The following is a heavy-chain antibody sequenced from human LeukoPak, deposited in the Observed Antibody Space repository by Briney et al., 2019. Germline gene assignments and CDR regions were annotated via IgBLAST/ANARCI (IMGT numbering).Heavy chain of an antibody. D-gene: IGHD6-19*01. CDR1: GGSISSYY. CDR2: IYTSGST. Sequence: PSETLSLTCTVSGGSISSYYWSWIRQPAGKGLEWIGRIYTSGSTNYNPSLKSRVTMSVDTSKNQFSLKLSSVTAADTAVYYCARGSHRSGWYKDAFDIWGQGTMVTVSS. V-gene: IGHV4-4*07. J-gene: IGHJ3*02. CDR3: ARGSHRSGWYKDAFDI.